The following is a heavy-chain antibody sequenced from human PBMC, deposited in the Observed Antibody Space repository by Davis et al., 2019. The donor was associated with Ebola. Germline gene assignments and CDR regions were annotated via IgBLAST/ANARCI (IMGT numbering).Heavy chain of an antibody. CDR3: ATGARSVLRYFDWLPIFDY. Sequence: ASVKVSCKVSGYTLTELSMHWVRQAPGKGLEWMGGFDPEDGETIYAQKFQGRVTMTEDTSTDTAYMELSSLRSEDTAVYYCATGARSVLRYFDWLPIFDYWGQGTLVTVSS. J-gene: IGHJ4*02. D-gene: IGHD3-9*01. CDR1: GYTLTELS. V-gene: IGHV1-24*01. CDR2: FDPEDGET.